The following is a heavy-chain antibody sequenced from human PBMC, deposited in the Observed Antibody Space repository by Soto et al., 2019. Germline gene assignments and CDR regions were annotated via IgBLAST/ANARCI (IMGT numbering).Heavy chain of an antibody. D-gene: IGHD6-13*01. Sequence: QVQLQESGPGLVKPSQTLSLTCTVSGGSISSGDYYWSWIRQPPGKGLEWIGYIYYSGSTYYNPSLKRRVTISVDTSKHQFSLKLSAVTAADTAVYYCARERPDGSRLDPWGQGTLVTVSS. CDR3: ARERPDGSRLDP. V-gene: IGHV4-30-4*01. CDR1: GGSISSGDYY. CDR2: IYYSGST. J-gene: IGHJ5*02.